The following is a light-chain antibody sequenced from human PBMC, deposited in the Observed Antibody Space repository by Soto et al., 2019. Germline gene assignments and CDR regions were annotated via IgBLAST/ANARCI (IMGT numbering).Light chain of an antibody. Sequence: EIVLTQSPGTLSLSPGERATLSCRASQSVSSSYLAWYQQKPGQAPGLLIYGASSRATGIPDRFSGSGSGTDFTLTISRLEPEDFAVYYFQQYGSSPTTFGQGTKVEIK. J-gene: IGKJ1*01. CDR1: QSVSSSY. CDR3: QQYGSSPTT. CDR2: GAS. V-gene: IGKV3-20*01.